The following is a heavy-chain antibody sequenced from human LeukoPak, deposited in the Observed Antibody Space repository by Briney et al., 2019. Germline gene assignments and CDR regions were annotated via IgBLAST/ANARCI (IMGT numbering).Heavy chain of an antibody. V-gene: IGHV1-2*02. D-gene: IGHD6-19*01. CDR3: ARATRSSGWFHFDY. Sequence: ASVNVSCKASGYSFTGYYIHWVRQAPGQGLEWMGWINPNSGGTNYEQKFQGRVTMTRDTSISTAYMELSRLRSDDTAVYYCARATRSSGWFHFDYWGQGTLVTVSS. CDR1: GYSFTGYY. CDR2: INPNSGGT. J-gene: IGHJ4*02.